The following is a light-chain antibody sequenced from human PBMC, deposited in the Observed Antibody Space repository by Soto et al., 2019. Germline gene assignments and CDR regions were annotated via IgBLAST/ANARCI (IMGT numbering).Light chain of an antibody. CDR3: QQRANWPPMYT. CDR2: DVS. Sequence: EIVLTQSPATLSLSPGERATLSCRASQNINKNLAWFQQTPGQAPRLLIYDVSNRATGIPTRFSGSGSGTDFTLTISSLEPEDFAVDYCQQRANWPPMYTFGQGTKLEIQ. J-gene: IGKJ2*01. CDR1: QNINKN. V-gene: IGKV3-11*01.